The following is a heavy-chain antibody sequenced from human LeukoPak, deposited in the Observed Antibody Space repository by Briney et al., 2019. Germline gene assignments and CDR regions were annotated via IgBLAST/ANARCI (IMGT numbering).Heavy chain of an antibody. CDR1: GLTFSDYS. J-gene: IGHJ4*02. CDR3: VRLRWNSDRSDYYYFYDY. V-gene: IGHV3-21*01. Sequence: TGGSLRLSCAASGLTFSDYSINWVRQAPGKGREWVSSINPTSTSIYYADAVKGRFTISRDNDRSSLYLQMNSLRAEDTAVYYCVRLRWNSDRSDYYYFYDYWGQGILVTVSS. CDR2: INPTSTSI. D-gene: IGHD3-22*01.